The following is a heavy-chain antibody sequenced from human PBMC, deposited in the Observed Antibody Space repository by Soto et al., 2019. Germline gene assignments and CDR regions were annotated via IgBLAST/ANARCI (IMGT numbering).Heavy chain of an antibody. D-gene: IGHD3-10*01. CDR3: ASTGRLSY. CDR2: INHSGST. CDR1: GGSFSGYY. V-gene: IGHV4-34*01. Sequence: SETLSLTCAVYGGSFSGYYWSWIRQPPGKGLEWIGEINHSGSTNYNPSLKSRVTISVDTSKNQFSLKLSSVTAADTAVYYCASTGRLSYWGQGTLVTVSS. J-gene: IGHJ4*02.